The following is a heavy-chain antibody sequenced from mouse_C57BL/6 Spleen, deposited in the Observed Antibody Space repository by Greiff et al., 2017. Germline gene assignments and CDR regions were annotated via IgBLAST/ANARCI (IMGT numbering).Heavy chain of an antibody. CDR2: IDPSDSYT. CDR1: GYTFTSYW. V-gene: IGHV1-69*01. CDR3: SIYYSNYVGFAY. Sequence: QVQLQQPGAELVMPGASVKLSCKASGYTFTSYWMHWVKQRPGQGLEWIGEIDPSDSYTNYNQKFKGKSTLTVDKSSSTAYMQLSSLTSEDSAVYYCSIYYSNYVGFAYWGQGTLVTVSA. J-gene: IGHJ3*01. D-gene: IGHD2-5*01.